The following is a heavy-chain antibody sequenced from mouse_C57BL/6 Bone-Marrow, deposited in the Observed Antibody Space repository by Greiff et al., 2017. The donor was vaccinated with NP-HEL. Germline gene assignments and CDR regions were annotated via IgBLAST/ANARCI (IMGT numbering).Heavy chain of an antibody. CDR1: GFTFTDYY. J-gene: IGHJ1*03. Sequence: EVQLQESGGGLVQPGGSLSLSCAASGFTFTDYYMSWVRQPPGKALEWLGFIRNKANGYTTEYSASVKGRFTISRDNSQSILYLQMNALRAEDSATYYCARYEPDPLWYYWYFDVWGTGTTVTVSS. V-gene: IGHV7-3*01. D-gene: IGHD2-1*01. CDR3: ARYEPDPLWYYWYFDV. CDR2: IRNKANGYTT.